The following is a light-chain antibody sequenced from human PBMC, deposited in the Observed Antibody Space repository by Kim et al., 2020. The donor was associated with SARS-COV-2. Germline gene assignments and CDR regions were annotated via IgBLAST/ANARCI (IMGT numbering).Light chain of an antibody. V-gene: IGLV3-9*01. J-gene: IGLJ2*01. Sequence: SVALGQTAGSTGGGNDIGSKAVPWYQQQPGQAPVVVIYRDSNRPSGIPERFSGSNSGNTATLTISRAQAGDEADYYCQVWDSSTVVFGGGTQLTVL. CDR2: RDS. CDR1: DIGSKA. CDR3: QVWDSSTVV.